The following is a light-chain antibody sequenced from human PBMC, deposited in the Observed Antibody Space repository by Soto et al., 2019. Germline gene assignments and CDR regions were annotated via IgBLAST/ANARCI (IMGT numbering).Light chain of an antibody. Sequence: QSALTQPPSASGSPGQSVTISCTGTSSDVGRYNYVTWFQQHPGKAPKVMIYEVTKRPSGVPDRFSGSKSGNTASLTVSGLQAEDEADYYCSSYASRDNIFGGGTKLTVL. CDR1: SSDVGRYNY. CDR2: EVT. J-gene: IGLJ2*01. CDR3: SSYASRDNI. V-gene: IGLV2-8*01.